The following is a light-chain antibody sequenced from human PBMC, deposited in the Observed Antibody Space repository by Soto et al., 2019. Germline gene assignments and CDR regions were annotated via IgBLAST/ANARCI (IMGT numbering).Light chain of an antibody. V-gene: IGKV3-20*01. CDR2: GSS. CDR1: QSVSNNY. CDR3: QQYGSSPPYT. J-gene: IGKJ2*01. Sequence: EVVLTQSPGTLSLSPGERASLSCRASQSVSNNYLAWYQQKPGQSPKLLIFGSSDRATGIPDRFSGSGSGTDFTLTISRLEPEEFAVYYCQQYGSSPPYTFGQGTKREIK.